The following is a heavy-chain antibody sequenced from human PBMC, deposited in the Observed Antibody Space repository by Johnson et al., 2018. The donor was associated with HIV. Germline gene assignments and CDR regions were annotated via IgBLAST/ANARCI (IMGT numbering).Heavy chain of an antibody. V-gene: IGHV3-30-3*01. Sequence: QVQLVESGGGVVQPGRSLRLSCVASGFTFSSYAMHWVRQAPGKGLEWVAVISYDGSNKYYADSVKGRFTISRDNSKITLYLQMNSLRAEDTAVYYCARWGYSSSPLDAFDIWGQGTMVTVSS. J-gene: IGHJ3*02. CDR3: ARWGYSSSPLDAFDI. CDR2: ISYDGSNK. CDR1: GFTFSSYA. D-gene: IGHD6-6*01.